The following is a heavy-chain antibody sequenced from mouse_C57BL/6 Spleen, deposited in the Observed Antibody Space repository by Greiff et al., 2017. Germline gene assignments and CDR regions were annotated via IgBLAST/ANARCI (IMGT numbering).Heavy chain of an antibody. CDR2: IDPSDSYT. CDR1: GYTFTSYW. D-gene: IGHD1-1*01. Sequence: QVQLQQPGAELVKPGASVKLSCKASGYTFTSYWMQWVKQRPGQGLEWIGEIDPSDSYTNYNQKFKGKATLTVDTSSSTSYMQLSSLTSEDSSVYYCARRAPTGYFDVWGTGTTVTVSS. V-gene: IGHV1-50*01. J-gene: IGHJ1*03. CDR3: ARRAPTGYFDV.